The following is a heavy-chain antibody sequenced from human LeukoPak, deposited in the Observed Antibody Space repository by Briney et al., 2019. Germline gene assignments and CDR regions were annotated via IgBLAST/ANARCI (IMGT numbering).Heavy chain of an antibody. D-gene: IGHD1/OR15-1a*01. Sequence: SSETPSLTCTVSGGSISSYYWSWIRQPPGKGLEWIGYIYYSGSTNYNPSLKSRVTISVDTSKNQFSLKLSSVTAADTAVYYCARERGTRMYFDYWGQGTLVTVSS. CDR3: ARERGTRMYFDY. V-gene: IGHV4-59*01. CDR2: IYYSGST. J-gene: IGHJ4*02. CDR1: GGSISSYY.